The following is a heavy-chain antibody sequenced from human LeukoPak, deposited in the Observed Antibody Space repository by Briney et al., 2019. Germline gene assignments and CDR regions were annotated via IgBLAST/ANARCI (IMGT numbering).Heavy chain of an antibody. CDR2: IYYSGST. CDR3: ARAIAARSNWFDP. CDR1: GGSISSGGYY. D-gene: IGHD6-6*01. Sequence: SETLSLTCTVSGGSISSGGYYWSWIRQHPGKGLEWIGYIYYSGSTYYNPSLKSRVTMSVDTSKNQFSLKLSSVTAADTAVYYCARAIAARSNWFDPWGQGTLVTVSS. J-gene: IGHJ5*02. V-gene: IGHV4-31*03.